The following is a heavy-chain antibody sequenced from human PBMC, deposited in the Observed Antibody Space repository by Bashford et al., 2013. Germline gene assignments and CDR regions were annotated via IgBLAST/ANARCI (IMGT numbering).Heavy chain of an antibody. V-gene: IGHV2-5*02. Sequence: SGPTLVKPTQTLTLTCTVSGFSLGTTGVGVGWIRQPPGKALEWLALIYWDDDRRYNPSLGSRLTITRDPSTSQVVLTLTNMDPVDTASYYCARRQRGSDPYYFEYWGQGILVTVSS. D-gene: IGHD3-10*01. CDR3: ARRQRGSDPYYFEY. CDR1: GFSLGTTGVG. CDR2: IYWDDDR. J-gene: IGHJ4*02.